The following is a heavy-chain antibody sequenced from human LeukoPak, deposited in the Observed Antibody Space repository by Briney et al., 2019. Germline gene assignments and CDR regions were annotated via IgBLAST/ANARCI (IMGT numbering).Heavy chain of an antibody. D-gene: IGHD3-10*02. Sequence: GGSLRLSCAASGFTFSSYEMNWGRQAPGKVLEWVSYISSSGSTIYYADSVKGRFTISRDNAKNSLYLQMNSLRAEDTAVYYCAELGITMIGGVWGKGTTVTISS. CDR3: AELGITMIGGV. CDR1: GFTFSSYE. V-gene: IGHV3-48*03. J-gene: IGHJ6*04. CDR2: ISSSGSTI.